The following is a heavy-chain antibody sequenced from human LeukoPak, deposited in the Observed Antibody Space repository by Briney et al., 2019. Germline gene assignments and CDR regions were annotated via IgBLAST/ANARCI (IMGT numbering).Heavy chain of an antibody. CDR1: GGSISSYY. V-gene: IGHV4-59*01. CDR2: IYHTGST. Sequence: SGTLSLTCTVSGGSISSYYWSWIRQPPGKGLEWIANIYHTGSTNYNPSLSSRVTISIDTAKNQFSLKLTSVTAADTAVYYCARRGRNSSGWQDYLWGQGTLVTVSS. CDR3: ARRGRNSSGWQDYL. J-gene: IGHJ4*02. D-gene: IGHD6-25*01.